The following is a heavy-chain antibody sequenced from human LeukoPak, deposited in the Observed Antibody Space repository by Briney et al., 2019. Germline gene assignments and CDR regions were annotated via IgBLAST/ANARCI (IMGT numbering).Heavy chain of an antibody. CDR1: GFTFSSYW. Sequence: GGSLRLSCTASGFTFSSYWMNWVRQAPGKGLEWVSSISTSSSYIYYADSLKGRFAISRHNAKNSLYLQMNSLRAEDTAVYYCARTSDKPMVLTTDFDYWGQGTLVTVSS. CDR3: ARTSDKPMVLTTDFDY. J-gene: IGHJ4*02. D-gene: IGHD5-18*01. CDR2: ISTSSSYI. V-gene: IGHV3-21*01.